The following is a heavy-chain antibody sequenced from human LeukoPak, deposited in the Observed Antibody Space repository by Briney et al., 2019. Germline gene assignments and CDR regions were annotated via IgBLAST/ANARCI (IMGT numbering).Heavy chain of an antibody. CDR2: ISSSSSTI. Sequence: GGSLRLSCAASGFTFSSYSMNWVRQAPGKGLEWVSYISSSSSTIYYADSVKGRFTISRDNAKNSLYLQMNSLRAEDTAVYYCARTNRGSYFDYWGQGTLVTVSS. J-gene: IGHJ4*02. CDR3: ARTNRGSYFDY. V-gene: IGHV3-48*01. D-gene: IGHD1-26*01. CDR1: GFTFSSYS.